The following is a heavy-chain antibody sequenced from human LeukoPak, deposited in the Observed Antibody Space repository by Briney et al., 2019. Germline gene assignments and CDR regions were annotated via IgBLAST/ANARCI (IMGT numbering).Heavy chain of an antibody. V-gene: IGHV3-66*03. J-gene: IGHJ4*02. Sequence: GGSLRLSCTVSGFTFSSNSMNWVRQAPGKGLEWVSFIYSDNTHYSDSVKGRFTISRDNSKNTLYLQMNSLRAEDTAVYYCAKDPRRYTRTGGYFDYWGQGTLVTVSS. D-gene: IGHD6-13*01. CDR3: AKDPRRYTRTGGYFDY. CDR2: IYSDNT. CDR1: GFTFSSNS.